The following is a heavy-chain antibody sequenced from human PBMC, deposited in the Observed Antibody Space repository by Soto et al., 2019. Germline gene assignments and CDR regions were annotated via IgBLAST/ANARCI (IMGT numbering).Heavy chain of an antibody. CDR3: ALGSETVALMNWLDP. Sequence: GGSLRLSCAASRFTFRNYVMSWVRQAPGKGPEWVSVISGSGGGTYYADFVKGRFTISRDNSRNSLYLQMNSLRAEDTAVYYCALGSETVALMNWLDPWGQGTLVTISS. CDR1: RFTFRNYV. D-gene: IGHD6-19*01. V-gene: IGHV3-23*01. CDR2: ISGSGGGT. J-gene: IGHJ5*02.